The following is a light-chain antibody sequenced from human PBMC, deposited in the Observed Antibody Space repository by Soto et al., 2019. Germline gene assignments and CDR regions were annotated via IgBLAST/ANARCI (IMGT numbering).Light chain of an antibody. CDR3: QQYDNWPHT. CDR1: QSVSS. CDR2: AAS. Sequence: EIVMTQSPATLSVSPGERATLSCRASQSVSSLAWYQQKPGQTPKLLIYAASTRATGMPARFSGSGSGKEFTLTISSLQSEDFAVYYCQQYDNWPHTFGQGTKLEIK. J-gene: IGKJ2*01. V-gene: IGKV3D-15*01.